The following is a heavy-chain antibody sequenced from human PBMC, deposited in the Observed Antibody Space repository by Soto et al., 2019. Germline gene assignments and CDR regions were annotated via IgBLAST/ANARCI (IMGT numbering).Heavy chain of an antibody. CDR3: VKGLWSGYSTFDY. CDR2: TSYDGTNE. CDR1: GFTLRSNG. Sequence: PGGSLRLSCAASGFTLRSNGMHWVRQAPGKGLEWVAITSYDGTNEYYADPVKGRFTISRDNSKNTLYLQMNSLRVEDTAVYYCVKGLWSGYSTFDYWGQGTLVTVSS. D-gene: IGHD3-3*01. J-gene: IGHJ4*02. V-gene: IGHV3-30*18.